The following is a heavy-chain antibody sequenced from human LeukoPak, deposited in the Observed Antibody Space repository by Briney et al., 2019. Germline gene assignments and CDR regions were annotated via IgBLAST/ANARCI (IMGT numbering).Heavy chain of an antibody. CDR2: ISSSGSTI. Sequence: PPGGSLRLSCAASGFTFSSYEMNWVRQAPGKGLEWVSYISSSGSTIYYADSVKGRFTISRDNAKNSLYLQMNSLRAEDTAVYYCATDILTDYFRIFDYWGQGTLVTVSS. V-gene: IGHV3-48*03. CDR1: GFTFSSYE. J-gene: IGHJ4*02. D-gene: IGHD3-9*01. CDR3: ATDILTDYFRIFDY.